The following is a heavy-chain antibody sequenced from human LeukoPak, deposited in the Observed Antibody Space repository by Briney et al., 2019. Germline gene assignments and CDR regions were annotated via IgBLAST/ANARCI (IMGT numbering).Heavy chain of an antibody. Sequence: SETLSLTCTVSGGSITSSYYWSWIRQPPGKGLEWIGYIYYSGSTNYNPSLKSRVTISVDTSKNQFSLKLSSVTAADTAVYYCARAAGPLAAPDFWGQGTPVTVSS. V-gene: IGHV4-59*01. J-gene: IGHJ4*02. CDR2: IYYSGST. D-gene: IGHD6-13*01. CDR3: ARAAGPLAAPDF. CDR1: GGSITSSYY.